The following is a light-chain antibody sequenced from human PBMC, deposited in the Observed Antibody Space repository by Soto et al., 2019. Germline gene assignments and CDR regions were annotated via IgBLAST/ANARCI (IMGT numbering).Light chain of an antibody. Sequence: QSVLTQPASVSGSPGQSITISCSGTSSDIGGYKYVSWYQQVPGKAPKLMIYEVSNRPSGVSNRFSGSKSGNTASLTISGLQAEDEAYYYCSSYTTSTSFILFGGGTKLTVL. CDR3: SSYTTSTSFIL. CDR1: SSDIGGYKY. CDR2: EVS. V-gene: IGLV2-14*01. J-gene: IGLJ2*01.